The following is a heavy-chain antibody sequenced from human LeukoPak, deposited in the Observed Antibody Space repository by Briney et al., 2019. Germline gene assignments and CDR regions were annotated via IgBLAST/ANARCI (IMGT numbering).Heavy chain of an antibody. D-gene: IGHD4/OR15-4a*01. CDR1: GGSISSYY. CDR2: IHHDGIT. Sequence: SETLSLTCTVSGGSISSYYWSWIRQPPGKGLEWIGNIHHDGITYYNPSLKSRVTISLDPSKNQFSLKLTSVAAADTALYHCARVHYYDASDFSTSNRVDPRGQGTLVTVSS. V-gene: IGHV4-4*09. CDR3: ARVHYYDASDFSTSNRVDP. J-gene: IGHJ5*02.